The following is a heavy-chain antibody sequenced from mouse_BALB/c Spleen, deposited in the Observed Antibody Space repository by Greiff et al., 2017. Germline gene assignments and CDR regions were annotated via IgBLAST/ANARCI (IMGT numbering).Heavy chain of an antibody. V-gene: IGHV7-3*02. CDR2: IRNKANGYTT. CDR1: GFTFTDYY. J-gene: IGHJ4*01. CDR3: ASLYEAIDY. Sequence: EVKLMESGGGLVQPGGSLRLSCATSGFTFTDYYMSWVRQPPGKALEWLGFIRNKANGYTTEYSASVKGRFTISRDNSQSILYLQMNTLRAEDSATYYCASLYEAIDYWGQGTSVTVSS.